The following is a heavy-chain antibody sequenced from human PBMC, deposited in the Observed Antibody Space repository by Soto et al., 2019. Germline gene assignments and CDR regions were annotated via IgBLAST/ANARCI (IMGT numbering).Heavy chain of an antibody. CDR3: ARALRTYYYDSSGYSVGY. V-gene: IGHV1-69*13. J-gene: IGHJ4*02. CDR2: IIPIFGTA. Sequence: SVKVSCKASGGTFSSYAISWVRQAPGQGLEWMGGIIPIFGTANYAQKFQGRVTITADESTSTAYMELSSLRSEDTAVYYCARALRTYYYDSSGYSVGYWGQGTLATVSS. CDR1: GGTFSSYA. D-gene: IGHD3-22*01.